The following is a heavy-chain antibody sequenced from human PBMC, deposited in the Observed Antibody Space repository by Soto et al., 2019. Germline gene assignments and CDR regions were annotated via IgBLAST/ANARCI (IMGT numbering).Heavy chain of an antibody. V-gene: IGHV5-51*01. CDR3: ARWAEGVTNPHFDY. CDR1: RYRFTNYW. Sequence: GESLKISCKGSRYRFTNYWIGWVRQMPGKGLEWMGIIYPDDSDIRYSPSFQGQVTISADKSISTAYLQWSSLKASDTAMYYCARWAEGVTNPHFDYWGQGTLVTVSS. J-gene: IGHJ4*01. CDR2: IYPDDSDI. D-gene: IGHD4-17*01.